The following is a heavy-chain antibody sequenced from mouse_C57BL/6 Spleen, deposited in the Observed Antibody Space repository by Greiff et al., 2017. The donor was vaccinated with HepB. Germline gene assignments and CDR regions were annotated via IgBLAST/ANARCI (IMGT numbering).Heavy chain of an antibody. D-gene: IGHD2-1*01. Sequence: VQLQQSGPVLVKPGASVKMSCKASGYTFTDYYMNWVKQSHGKSLEWIGVINPYNGGTSYNQKFKGKATLTVDKSSSTAYMELNSLTSEDSAVYYCARWKYGNPFDYWGQGTTLTVSS. CDR1: GYTFTDYY. CDR2: INPYNGGT. J-gene: IGHJ2*01. V-gene: IGHV1-19*01. CDR3: ARWKYGNPFDY.